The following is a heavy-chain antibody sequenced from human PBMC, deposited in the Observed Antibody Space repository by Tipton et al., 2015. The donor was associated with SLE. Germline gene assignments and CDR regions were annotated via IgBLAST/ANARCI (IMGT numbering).Heavy chain of an antibody. Sequence: TLSLTCSFSGGSISSASYYWGWIRQPPGKGLEWIGSVYYSGITNYNPSLKSRVTISVDTSKNQFSLKLSSVTAADTAVYYCARGRIAVAGNHFDYWGQGTLVTVSS. CDR3: ARGRIAVAGNHFDY. V-gene: IGHV4-39*07. J-gene: IGHJ4*02. D-gene: IGHD6-19*01. CDR2: VYYSGIT. CDR1: GGSISSASYY.